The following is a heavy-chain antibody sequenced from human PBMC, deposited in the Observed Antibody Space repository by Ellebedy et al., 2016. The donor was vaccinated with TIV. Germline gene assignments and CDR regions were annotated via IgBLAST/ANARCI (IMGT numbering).Heavy chain of an antibody. CDR3: ARDRDSSSWYFGGYYYYGMDV. V-gene: IGHV1-8*01. CDR1: GYTFTSYD. CDR2: MNPNSGNT. Sequence: AASVKVSCKASGYTFTSYDINWVRQATGQGLEWMGWMNPNSGNTGYAQKFQGRVTMTRNTSISTAYMELSSLRSEDTAVYYCARDRDSSSWYFGGYYYYGMDVWGQGTTVTVSS. D-gene: IGHD6-13*01. J-gene: IGHJ6*02.